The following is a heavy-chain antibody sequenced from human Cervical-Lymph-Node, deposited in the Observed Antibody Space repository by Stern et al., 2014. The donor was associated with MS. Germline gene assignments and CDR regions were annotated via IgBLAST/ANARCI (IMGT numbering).Heavy chain of an antibody. D-gene: IGHD4-17*01. CDR3: ARLKGSLTRGTYFDF. J-gene: IGHJ4*02. Sequence: VQLEESGAEVEKPGDSLKISCKGSGYSFTKSWIGWVRQMPGKGLEWLGFIYPGDSVTRYSPSFQGQAPISADKSINTAYLQWSSLKASDTAIYYCARLKGSLTRGTYFDFWGQGTLVSVSS. V-gene: IGHV5-51*03. CDR1: GYSFTKSW. CDR2: IYPGDSVT.